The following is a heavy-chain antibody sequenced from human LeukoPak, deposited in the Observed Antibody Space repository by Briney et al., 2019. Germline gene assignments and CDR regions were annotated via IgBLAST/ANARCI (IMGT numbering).Heavy chain of an antibody. CDR3: AKSQEDDSSGYYYSNFDY. CDR2: NSGSGDAT. D-gene: IGHD3-22*01. Sequence: GGPLRLSCAASGFTFSSYAMSWVRQAPGKGLEWVSANSGSGDATYYADSVKGRFIISRDKSKNTLYLQMNSLRVEDTALYYCAKSQEDDSSGYYYSNFDYWGQGTLVTVSS. CDR1: GFTFSSYA. J-gene: IGHJ4*02. V-gene: IGHV3-23*01.